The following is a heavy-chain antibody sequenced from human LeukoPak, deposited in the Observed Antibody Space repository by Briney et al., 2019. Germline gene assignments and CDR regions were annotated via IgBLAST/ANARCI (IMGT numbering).Heavy chain of an antibody. V-gene: IGHV4-59*12. CDR2: ISYSGST. J-gene: IGHJ1*01. CDR1: GGSISSYF. D-gene: IGHD6-19*01. Sequence: VKPSETLSLTCTVSGGSISSYFWSWFRQPPGKGLEWIGYISYSGSTNYNPSLKSRVTISVDTSKNQFSLKLSSVTAADTAVYYCARRKVAGKYFQHWGQGTLVTVSS. CDR3: ARRKVAGKYFQH.